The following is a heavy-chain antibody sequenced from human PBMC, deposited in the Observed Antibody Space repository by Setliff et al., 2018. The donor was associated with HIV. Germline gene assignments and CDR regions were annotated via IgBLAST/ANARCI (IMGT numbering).Heavy chain of an antibody. D-gene: IGHD2-21*01. V-gene: IGHV1-2*06. CDR2: INPKSGGT. Sequence: GASVKVSCKASGYTFTGYYMHWVRQAPGQGLEWMGRINPKSGGTNYAQKFQGRVTMTLDPSISTAYMEMNSLRSDDTAVYYCARISEEKPGFSGDSDYWGQGALVNVSS. CDR3: ARISEEKPGFSGDSDY. CDR1: GYTFTGYY. J-gene: IGHJ4*02.